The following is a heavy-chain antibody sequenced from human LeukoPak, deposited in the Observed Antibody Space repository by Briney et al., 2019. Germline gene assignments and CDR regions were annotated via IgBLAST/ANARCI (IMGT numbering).Heavy chain of an antibody. CDR3: ARVSMEGGSYYVFYYGMDV. CDR2: ISYDGSNK. Sequence: PGGSLRLSCAASGFTFSSYGMHWVRQAPGKGLEWVAVISYDGSNKYYADSVKGRFTISRDNSKNTLYPQMNSLRAEDTAVYYCARVSMEGGSYYVFYYGMDVWGQGTTVTVSS. CDR1: GFTFSSYG. J-gene: IGHJ6*02. V-gene: IGHV3-30*03. D-gene: IGHD1-26*01.